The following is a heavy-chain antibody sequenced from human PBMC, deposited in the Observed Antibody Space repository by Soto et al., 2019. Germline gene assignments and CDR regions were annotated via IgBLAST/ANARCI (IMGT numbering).Heavy chain of an antibody. CDR1: GFSFSGSA. CDR2: IRKQADSYAT. V-gene: IGHV3-73*02. Sequence: EVQLVESGGGLVQPGGSLKLSCAASGFSFSGSAIHWVRQASGQGLEWVGRIRKQADSYATTYAASVKGRFTISRDDSNNTAYLHMSSLTTEDTAVYYWTSRAYSRPAGRYIRYDGPNDNWGQGTLVTVSS. J-gene: IGHJ4*02. CDR3: TSRAYSRPAGRYIRYDGPNDN. D-gene: IGHD5-12*01.